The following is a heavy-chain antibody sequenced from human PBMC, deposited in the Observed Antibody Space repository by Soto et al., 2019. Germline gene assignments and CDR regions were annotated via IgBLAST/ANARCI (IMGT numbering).Heavy chain of an antibody. CDR3: ARDQRVRGVIIWNWFDP. J-gene: IGHJ5*02. D-gene: IGHD3-10*01. Sequence: QVQLVQSGAEVKKPGASVKVSCKASGYTFTSYGISWVRQAPGQGLEWMGWISAYNGNTNYAQKLQGRVTMTTDTTTSTAYMELRSLRSDDTAVYYCARDQRVRGVIIWNWFDPWGQGTLVTVSS. CDR1: GYTFTSYG. V-gene: IGHV1-18*01. CDR2: ISAYNGNT.